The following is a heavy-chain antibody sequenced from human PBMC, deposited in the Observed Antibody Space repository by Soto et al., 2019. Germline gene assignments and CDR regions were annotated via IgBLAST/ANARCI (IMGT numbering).Heavy chain of an antibody. V-gene: IGHV1-69*13. CDR3: ALASGYVWGGYRYAFDI. CDR2: IIPIFGTA. CDR1: GGTFSSYA. D-gene: IGHD3-16*02. Sequence: SVKVSCKASGGTFSSYAISWVRQAPGQGLEWMGGIIPIFGTANYAQKFQGRVTITADESTSTAYMELSSLRSEDTAVYYCALASGYVWGGYRYAFDIWGQGTMVTVSS. J-gene: IGHJ3*02.